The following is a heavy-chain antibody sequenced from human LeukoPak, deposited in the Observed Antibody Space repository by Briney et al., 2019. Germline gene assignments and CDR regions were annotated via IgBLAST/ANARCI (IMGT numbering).Heavy chain of an antibody. V-gene: IGHV3-23*01. CDR1: GFSFSTYG. CDR3: AKDLTYYYGMDV. D-gene: IGHD3-16*01. CDR2: ISGSGGNT. Sequence: GSLRLSCGASGFSFSTYGMSWVRQAPGKGLEWVSGISGSGGNTHYADSVKGRFTISRDNSKNTLYLQMNSLRAEDTAVYYCAKDLTYYYGMDVWGQGTTVTVSS. J-gene: IGHJ6*02.